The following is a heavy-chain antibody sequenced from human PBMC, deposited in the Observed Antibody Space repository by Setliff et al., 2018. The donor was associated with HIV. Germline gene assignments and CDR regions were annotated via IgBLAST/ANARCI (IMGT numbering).Heavy chain of an antibody. Sequence: GASVKVSCKASGYTLTDYYVQWVRQAPGRGLEWMGWVNPHDGGTYYAQILEGRVTMTRDTSTSTAYMELSRLRSDDTAVYYCARGLGYSYGLVYWGQGTLVTVSS. CDR3: ARGLGYSYGLVY. V-gene: IGHV1-2*02. D-gene: IGHD5-18*01. CDR1: GYTLTDYY. J-gene: IGHJ4*02. CDR2: VNPHDGGT.